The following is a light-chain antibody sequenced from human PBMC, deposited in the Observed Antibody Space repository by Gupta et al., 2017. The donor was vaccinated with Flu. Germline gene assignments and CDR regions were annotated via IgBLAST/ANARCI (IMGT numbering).Light chain of an antibody. CDR1: QSLLHSDGKTY. J-gene: IGKJ4*01. Sequence: VRIQTPPSLSANLGQPPPISCRSSQSLLHSDGKTYLHWYLQKPGQPPQLLIYEVSNRFSGVPDRFSGSGSGTDFTLKISRVEAEDVGVYYCMQSIQLPLTFGGGTKVEIK. CDR2: EVS. V-gene: IGKV2D-29*01. CDR3: MQSIQLPLT.